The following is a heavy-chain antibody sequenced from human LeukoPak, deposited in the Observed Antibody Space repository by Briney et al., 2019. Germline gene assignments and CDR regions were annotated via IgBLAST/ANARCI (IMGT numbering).Heavy chain of an antibody. Sequence: PSETLSLTCTVSGGSISSYYWSWIRQPPGKGLEWIGYIYYSGSTNYNPSLKSRVTISVDTSKNQFSLKLSSVTAADTAVYYCARGLMGSIAARRWFDPWGQGTLVTVSS. CDR2: IYYSGST. CDR1: GGSISSYY. CDR3: ARGLMGSIAARRWFDP. V-gene: IGHV4-59*01. J-gene: IGHJ5*02. D-gene: IGHD6-6*01.